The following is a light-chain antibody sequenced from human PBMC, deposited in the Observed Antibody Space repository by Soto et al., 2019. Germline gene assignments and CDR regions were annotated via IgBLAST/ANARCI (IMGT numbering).Light chain of an antibody. Sequence: EEVMTQSPDTLSVSPGERATLSCRASQSVSSSLAWYQQKPGQAPRLLIYGASTRATGVPARFSGSGSGTEFTLTISSLQSEDVAVYYCQHFHNWPPWTFGQGTRVEIK. V-gene: IGKV3-15*01. CDR1: QSVSSS. J-gene: IGKJ1*01. CDR3: QHFHNWPPWT. CDR2: GAS.